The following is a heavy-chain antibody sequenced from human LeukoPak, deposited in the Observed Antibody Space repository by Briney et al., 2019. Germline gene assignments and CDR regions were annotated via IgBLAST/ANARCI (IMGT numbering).Heavy chain of an antibody. J-gene: IGHJ6*02. Sequence: GAPVKLSCKASGSTFTTYGITLVRQAPGQGLEWMGWVRAYSGDTDYAESLQGRVTMTTDTSTSTAYMELTTLRSDDTAVYYCARVWYDSGNHLYFYYGLDVWGQGTTVTVSS. D-gene: IGHD3-22*01. CDR1: GSTFTTYG. V-gene: IGHV1-18*01. CDR3: ARVWYDSGNHLYFYYGLDV. CDR2: VRAYSGDT.